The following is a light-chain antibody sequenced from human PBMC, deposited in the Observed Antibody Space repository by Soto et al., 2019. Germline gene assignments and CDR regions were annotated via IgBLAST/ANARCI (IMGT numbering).Light chain of an antibody. V-gene: IGKV3-20*01. CDR1: QSVSSSY. CDR2: GAS. Sequence: EIVLTQSPVTLSLSPGERATLSCRASQSVSSSYLAWYQQKPGQAPRLLIYGASRRATGIPDRFSGSGSGTDFTLTISRLEPEDFAVYYCQQYGSSPPITFGGGTKVDIK. J-gene: IGKJ4*01. CDR3: QQYGSSPPIT.